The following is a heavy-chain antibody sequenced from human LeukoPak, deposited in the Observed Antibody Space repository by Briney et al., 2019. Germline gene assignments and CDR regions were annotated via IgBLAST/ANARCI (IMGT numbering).Heavy chain of an antibody. CDR2: ISASGSNI. J-gene: IGHJ5*02. D-gene: IGHD1-20*01. Sequence: GGSLRLSCSASGFTFSSFETHWVRQAPGKGLEWVSYISASGSNIYYLDSVKGRFTISRDNAKNSLFLRMNSLRADDTAVYYCARESRAADDNSVGFDPWGQGTLVTVSS. CDR3: ARESRAADDNSVGFDP. CDR1: GFTFSSFE. V-gene: IGHV3-48*03.